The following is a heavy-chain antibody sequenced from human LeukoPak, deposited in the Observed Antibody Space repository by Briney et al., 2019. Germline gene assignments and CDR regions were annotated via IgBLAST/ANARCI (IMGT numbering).Heavy chain of an antibody. J-gene: IGHJ4*02. D-gene: IGHD1-26*01. CDR2: ISAYNGNT. Sequence: GASVKVSCKASGYTFTSYGIGWVRQAPGQGLEWMGWISAYNGNTDYAQKFQGRVTMTTDTSTSTAYMEVRSLRSDDTVVYYCARAYSGSYYYYWGQGTLVTVSS. CDR3: ARAYSGSYYYY. V-gene: IGHV1-18*01. CDR1: GYTFTSYG.